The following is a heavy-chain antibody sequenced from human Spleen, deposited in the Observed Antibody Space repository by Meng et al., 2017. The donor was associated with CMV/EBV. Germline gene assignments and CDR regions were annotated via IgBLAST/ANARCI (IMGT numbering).Heavy chain of an antibody. V-gene: IGHV3-48*04. CDR1: GFTFRTYG. Sequence: GESLKISCAASGFTFRTYGMHWIRQAPGKGLEWVSYISSSGSTIYYADSVKGRFTISRDNAKNSLYLQMNSLRAEDTAVYYCARGGRRYCSSTSCPSWFDPWGQGTLVTVSS. D-gene: IGHD2-2*01. CDR3: ARGGRRYCSSTSCPSWFDP. CDR2: ISSSGSTI. J-gene: IGHJ5*02.